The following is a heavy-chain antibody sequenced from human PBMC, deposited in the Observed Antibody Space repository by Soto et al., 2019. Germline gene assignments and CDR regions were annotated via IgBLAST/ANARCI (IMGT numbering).Heavy chain of an antibody. CDR1: GFTFSSYS. V-gene: IGHV3-21*01. CDR2: ISSSSSYI. D-gene: IGHD3-22*01. Sequence: GGSLRLSCAASGFTFSSYSMNWVRQAPGKGLEWVSSISSSSSYIYYADSVKGRFTISRDNAKNSLYLQMNSLRAEDTAVYYCVIVPHYYDSSGYYYAAFDIWGQGTMVTVSS. J-gene: IGHJ3*02. CDR3: VIVPHYYDSSGYYYAAFDI.